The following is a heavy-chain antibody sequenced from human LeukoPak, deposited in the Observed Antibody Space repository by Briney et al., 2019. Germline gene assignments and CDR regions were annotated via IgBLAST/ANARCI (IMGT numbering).Heavy chain of an antibody. CDR2: IYHSVST. Sequence: KPSETLSLTCTVSGYSISSGYYWGWIRQPPGKGLEWIGSIYHSVSTYYNPSLKSRVTISVDTSKNQFSLKLSSVTAADTAVYYCARGGYGSGSIGPFDYWGQGTLVTVSS. J-gene: IGHJ4*02. CDR1: GYSISSGYY. CDR3: ARGGYGSGSIGPFDY. D-gene: IGHD3-10*01. V-gene: IGHV4-38-2*02.